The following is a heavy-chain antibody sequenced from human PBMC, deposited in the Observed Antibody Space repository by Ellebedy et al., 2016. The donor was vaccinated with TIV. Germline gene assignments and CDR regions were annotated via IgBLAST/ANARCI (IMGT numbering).Heavy chain of an antibody. J-gene: IGHJ6*02. Sequence: MPSETLSLTCSVSGGSISSSSSFYWGWIRQPPGQGLEWIGSVDYSGGAYNNPSLKSRVTSSVDTSKNQFSLRLSSVTAADTAVYYCARRVGDGYIYSTPHYYNYNGMDVWGRGTTVTVSS. V-gene: IGHV4-39*07. CDR2: VDYSGGA. D-gene: IGHD5-24*01. CDR1: GGSISSSSSFY. CDR3: ARRVGDGYIYSTPHYYNYNGMDV.